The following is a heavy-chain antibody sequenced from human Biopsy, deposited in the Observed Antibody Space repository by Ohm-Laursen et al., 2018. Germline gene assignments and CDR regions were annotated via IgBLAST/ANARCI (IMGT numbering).Heavy chain of an antibody. V-gene: IGHV4-59*01. CDR3: ARDRIAYCTATSCDNFGLDV. D-gene: IGHD2-8*02. CDR2: INHSGHT. Sequence: GTLSLTCTVSSASINLYYWGWIRQSPGKGLEWIGYINHSGHTNYNPSLKSRLTMSVDTSKNQFSLKLASVTAADTAVYYCARDRIAYCTATSCDNFGLDVWGQGTTVTVSS. CDR1: SASINLYY. J-gene: IGHJ6*02.